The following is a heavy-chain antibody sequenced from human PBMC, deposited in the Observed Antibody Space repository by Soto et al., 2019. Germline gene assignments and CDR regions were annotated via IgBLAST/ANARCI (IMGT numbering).Heavy chain of an antibody. CDR1: CGPFSGSY. CDR2: INHSGST. V-gene: IGHV4-34*01. D-gene: IGHD2-8*02. Sequence: ETLCLTCAVYCGPFSGSYWSWIRQPPGTGLEWIGEINHSGSTNYNPSLKSRVTISVDTSKNQFSLKLTSVTAADTAVYYCARDKITGLFDYWGQGTLVTVS. CDR3: ARDKITGLFDY. J-gene: IGHJ4*02.